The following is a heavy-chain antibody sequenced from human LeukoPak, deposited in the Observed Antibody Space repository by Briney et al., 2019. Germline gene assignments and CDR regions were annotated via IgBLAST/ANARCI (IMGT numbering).Heavy chain of an antibody. V-gene: IGHV5-51*01. CDR1: GYTFTIFW. CDR2: IYPGDSET. J-gene: IGHJ6*03. Sequence: GESLKISCKVSGYTFTIFWIGWVRQMPGQGLQWMGIIYPGDSETIYSPSFQGQVTISADKSISTAYLQWSSLKASDTAMYYCARQRWSDPLEYYMDVWGKGTTVTVSS. D-gene: IGHD1-1*01. CDR3: ARQRWSDPLEYYMDV.